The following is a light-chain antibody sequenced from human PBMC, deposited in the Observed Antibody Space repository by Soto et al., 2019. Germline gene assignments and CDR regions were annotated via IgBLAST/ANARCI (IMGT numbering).Light chain of an antibody. CDR3: QSYHSSYPYV. CDR2: EDN. V-gene: IGLV6-57*03. CDR1: GGSITSGY. J-gene: IGLJ1*01. Sequence: FMLTQPHSVSESPGKTVTISCTRSGGSITSGYVQWYQQRPGSAPTTVIYEDNQRPSGVPDRFSGSIDSSSNSASLTISGLKPEDEADYYCQSYHSSYPYVFGTGTKVTVL.